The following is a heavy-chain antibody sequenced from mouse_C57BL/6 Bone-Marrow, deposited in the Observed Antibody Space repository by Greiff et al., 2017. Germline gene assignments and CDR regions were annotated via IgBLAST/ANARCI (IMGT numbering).Heavy chain of an antibody. J-gene: IGHJ3*01. CDR3: TTWGGYGQEWFAY. D-gene: IGHD2-2*01. CDR1: GFNIKDYY. CDR2: IDPEDGDT. Sequence: VQLQQSGAELVRPGASVKLSCTASGFNIKDYYMHWVKQRPEQGLEWIGRIDPEDGDTEYAPKFQGKATMTADTSSNTAYLQLSSRTAEDTAVYYCTTWGGYGQEWFAYWGQGTLVTVSA. V-gene: IGHV14-1*01.